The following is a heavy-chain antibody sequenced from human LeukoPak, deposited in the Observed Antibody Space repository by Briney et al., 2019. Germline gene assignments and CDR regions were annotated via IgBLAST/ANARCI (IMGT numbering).Heavy chain of an antibody. CDR2: ISGSGGST. J-gene: IGHJ6*02. CDR1: TFTFSSYA. CDR3: AKSTAYSITMIVVIKPMDV. Sequence: PGGSLRLSCAASTFTFSSYAMSWVRQAPGKGLEWVSAISGSGGSTYYADSVKGRFTISRNNSKNTLYLQMNSLRAEDTAVYYCAKSTAYSITMIVVIKPMDVWGQGATVTVSS. V-gene: IGHV3-23*01. D-gene: IGHD3-22*01.